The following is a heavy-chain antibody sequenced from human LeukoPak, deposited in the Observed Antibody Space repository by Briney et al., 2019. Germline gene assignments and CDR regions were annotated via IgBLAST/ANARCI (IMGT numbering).Heavy chain of an antibody. CDR1: GYTFTGNN. Sequence: ASVKVSCKASGYTFTGNNMHWVRQAPGQGLEWMGWINRNSGGTNYEQKFPGRVTMTRDTSISTAYMEMSRLRSDDTAVYYCARDRWDYWGQGTLVAVSS. D-gene: IGHD5-24*01. CDR3: ARDRWDY. CDR2: INRNSGGT. J-gene: IGHJ4*02. V-gene: IGHV1-2*02.